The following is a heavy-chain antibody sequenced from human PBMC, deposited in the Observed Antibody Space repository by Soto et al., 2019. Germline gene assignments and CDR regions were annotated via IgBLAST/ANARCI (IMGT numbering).Heavy chain of an antibody. V-gene: IGHV3-13*01. CDR3: ARDRRSGGSCPDAFDI. D-gene: IGHD2-15*01. Sequence: GGSLRLSCAASGFTFSSYDMHWVRQATGKGMEWVSAIGTAGDTYYPGSVKGRFTISRENAKNSLYLQMNSLRAEDTAVYYCARDRRSGGSCPDAFDIWGQGTMVTGSS. J-gene: IGHJ3*02. CDR2: IGTAGDT. CDR1: GFTFSSYD.